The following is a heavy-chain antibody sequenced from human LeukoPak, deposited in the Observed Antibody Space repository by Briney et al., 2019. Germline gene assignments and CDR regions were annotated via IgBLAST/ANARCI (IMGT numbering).Heavy chain of an antibody. J-gene: IGHJ4*02. CDR1: GGSISSGGYS. CDR2: IYHSGST. D-gene: IGHD4-17*01. CDR3: ARGADGDYVFDY. V-gene: IGHV4-30-2*01. Sequence: SETLSLTCAVSGGSISSGGYSWSWIRQPPGKGLEWIGYIYHSGSTYYNPSLKSRVTISVDRSKNQFSLKLSSVTAADTAVYYCARGADGDYVFDYWGQGTLVTVSS.